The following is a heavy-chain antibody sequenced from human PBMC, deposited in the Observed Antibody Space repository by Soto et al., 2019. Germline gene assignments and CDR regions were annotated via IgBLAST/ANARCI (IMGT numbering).Heavy chain of an antibody. CDR3: ARHSPSKSWSYFEFDY. Sequence: QLQLQESGPGLVKPSETLSLTCTVSGGSISSSSYYWGWIRQPPGKGLEWIGSIYYSGSTYYNPSLKSRVTISVDTSKNQFSLKLSSVTAADTAVYYCARHSPSKSWSYFEFDYWGQGTLVTVSS. CDR1: GGSISSSSYY. J-gene: IGHJ4*02. CDR2: IYYSGST. V-gene: IGHV4-39*01. D-gene: IGHD1-26*01.